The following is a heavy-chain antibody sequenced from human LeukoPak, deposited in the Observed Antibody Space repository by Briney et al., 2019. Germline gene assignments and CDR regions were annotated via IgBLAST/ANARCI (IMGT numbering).Heavy chain of an antibody. CDR1: GYTFTSYY. J-gene: IGHJ2*01. CDR2: INPSGGST. Sequence: ASVKVSCKASGYTFTSYYMHWVRQAPGQGLEWMGIINPSGGSTSYAQKFQGRVTMTRDTSTSTVYMELSSLRSEDTAVYYCARDIVVVPAAIWYFDLWGRGTLVTVSS. V-gene: IGHV1-46*01. CDR3: ARDIVVVPAAIWYFDL. D-gene: IGHD2-2*02.